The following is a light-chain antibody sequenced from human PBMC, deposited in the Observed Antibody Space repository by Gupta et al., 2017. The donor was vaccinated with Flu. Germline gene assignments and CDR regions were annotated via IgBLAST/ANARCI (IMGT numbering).Light chain of an antibody. Sequence: EIVMTQSLATLSVSPGGRATLSCMASQSVSSNLAWYQQKPGQAPRLLIYGASNRATGIPDRFSGSGSGTEFTLTISSLQSEDFAVYYCQQYNNWPPLTFGGGTKVEIK. CDR1: QSVSSN. CDR2: GAS. V-gene: IGKV3-15*01. CDR3: QQYNNWPPLT. J-gene: IGKJ4*01.